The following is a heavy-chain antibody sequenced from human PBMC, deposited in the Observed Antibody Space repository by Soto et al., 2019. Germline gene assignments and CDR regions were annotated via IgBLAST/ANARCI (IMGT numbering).Heavy chain of an antibody. D-gene: IGHD3-3*01. Sequence: SVKVSCKASGGTFSSYAISWVRQAPGQGLEWMGGIIPIFGTANYAQKFQGRVTITADESTSTAYMELSSLRSEDTAVYYCARGNYDFWSGYHADLYYYYGMDVWGEGTTVIVAS. CDR1: GGTFSSYA. CDR2: IIPIFGTA. J-gene: IGHJ6*04. CDR3: ARGNYDFWSGYHADLYYYYGMDV. V-gene: IGHV1-69*13.